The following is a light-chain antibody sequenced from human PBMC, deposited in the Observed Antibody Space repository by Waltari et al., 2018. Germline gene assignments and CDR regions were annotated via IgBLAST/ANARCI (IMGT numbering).Light chain of an antibody. Sequence: QSVLTQPPSASGTPGQRVTISCSGSSSNIGSNTVNWYQQLPGTAPKHLIYSTNQRPSGLPYRFSGSKSGTSASLAISGLQSEDEADYYCAAWDDSLNGPVFGGGTKLTVL. V-gene: IGLV1-44*01. J-gene: IGLJ3*02. CDR1: SSNIGSNT. CDR2: STN. CDR3: AAWDDSLNGPV.